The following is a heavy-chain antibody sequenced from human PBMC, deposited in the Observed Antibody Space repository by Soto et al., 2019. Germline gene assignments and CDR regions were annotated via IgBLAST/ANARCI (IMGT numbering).Heavy chain of an antibody. J-gene: IGHJ6*02. V-gene: IGHV1-24*01. CDR1: GYTLTELS. CDR3: ATILHRTSHFDWLFPNYYYYGMDV. CDR2: FDPEDGET. D-gene: IGHD3-9*01. Sequence: GASVKVSCKVSGYTLTELSMHWVRQAPGKGLEWMGGFDPEDGETIYAQKFQGRVTMTEDTSTDTAYMELSSLRSEDTAVYYCATILHRTSHFDWLFPNYYYYGMDVWGQGTTVTVSS.